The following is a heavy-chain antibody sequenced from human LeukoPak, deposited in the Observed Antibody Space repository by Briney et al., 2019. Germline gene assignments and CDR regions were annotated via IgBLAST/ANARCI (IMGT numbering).Heavy chain of an antibody. V-gene: IGHV3-48*04. CDR1: GFTFSSSG. CDR3: ARDVTYYGGDWFDP. Sequence: PGGSLRLSCAASGFTFSSSGMNWVRQAPGKGLEWVSYISSATSTIYYADSVKGRFTISRDNAKNSLYLQINSLRAEDTAVYYCARDVTYYGGDWFDPWGQGTLVTVSS. D-gene: IGHD4-23*01. CDR2: ISSATSTI. J-gene: IGHJ5*02.